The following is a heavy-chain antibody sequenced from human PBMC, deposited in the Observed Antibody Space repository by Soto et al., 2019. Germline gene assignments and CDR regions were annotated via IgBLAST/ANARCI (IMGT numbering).Heavy chain of an antibody. CDR2: IFHSGTT. CDR1: GYSITNVNW. V-gene: IGHV4-28*01. J-gene: IGHJ3*02. Sequence: SETLSLTCAVSGYSITNVNWWAWIRQPPGKGLEWIGYIFHSGTTHYNPSLKSRVTMSVDTSKNQFSLKVDSLTAEDTAVYYCERSHYADALDIWGQGTMVT. CDR3: ERSHYADALDI. D-gene: IGHD2-2*01.